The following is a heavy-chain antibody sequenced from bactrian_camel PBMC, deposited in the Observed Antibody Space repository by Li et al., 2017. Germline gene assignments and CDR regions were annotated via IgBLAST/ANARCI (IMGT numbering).Heavy chain of an antibody. J-gene: IGHJ6*01. Sequence: QVQLVESGGGLVQPGGSLRLSCAASGFIFSTTAMDWFRQAPGKEQEGVAVIASDGGADYADSVKGRFTLSLDNAKKTVYLHMSSLKPEDTAMYYCAAVLVDGAWCDARADFRYWGQGTQVTVS. CDR3: AAVLVDGAWCDARADFRY. V-gene: IGHV3S53*01. CDR1: GFIFSTTA. D-gene: IGHD7*01. CDR2: IASDGGA.